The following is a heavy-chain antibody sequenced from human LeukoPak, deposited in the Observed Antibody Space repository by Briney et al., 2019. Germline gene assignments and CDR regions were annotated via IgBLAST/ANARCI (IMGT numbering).Heavy chain of an antibody. CDR3: ANPYYYGSGFSN. CDR1: GFPFSSYS. D-gene: IGHD3-10*01. J-gene: IGHJ4*02. V-gene: IGHV3-23*01. CDR2: ISGSGGST. Sequence: GALRLSCAASGFPFSSYSMNWVRPAPGKGLEWVSAISGSGGSTYYADSVKGRFTISRDNSKNTLYLQMNSLRAEDTAVYYCANPYYYGSGFSNWGQGTLVTVSS.